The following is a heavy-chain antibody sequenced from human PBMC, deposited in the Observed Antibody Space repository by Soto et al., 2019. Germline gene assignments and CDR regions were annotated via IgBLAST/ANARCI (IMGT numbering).Heavy chain of an antibody. V-gene: IGHV1-58*01. Sequence: GASVKVSCKASGFTFTSSAVQWVRQARGQRLEWIGRIVVGSGNTNYAQKFQERVTITRDMSTSTAYMELSSLRSEDTAVYYCAALCGGDCSYYFDYWGQGTLVTVSS. CDR1: GFTFTSSA. CDR3: AALCGGDCSYYFDY. D-gene: IGHD2-21*02. CDR2: IVVGSGNT. J-gene: IGHJ4*02.